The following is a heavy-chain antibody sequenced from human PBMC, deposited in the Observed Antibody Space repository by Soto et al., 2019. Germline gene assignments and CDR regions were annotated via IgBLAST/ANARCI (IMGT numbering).Heavy chain of an antibody. CDR1: GFTFSSYA. CDR2: ISSNGDST. V-gene: IGHV3-64*01. J-gene: IGHJ4*02. CDR3: ARGAFYVYYFDY. Sequence: EVQLVESGGGLVQPGGSLRLSCAASGFTFSSYAMHWVRQAPGKGLEYVSAISSNGDSTYYANSVKGRFTISRDNSKNTLYLQMGSLRAEDMAVYYCARGAFYVYYFDYWGQGTLVTVSS. D-gene: IGHD3-16*01.